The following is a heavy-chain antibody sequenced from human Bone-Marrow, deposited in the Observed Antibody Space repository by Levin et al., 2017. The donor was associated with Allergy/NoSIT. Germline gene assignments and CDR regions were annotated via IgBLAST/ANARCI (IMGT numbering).Heavy chain of an antibody. V-gene: IGHV4-34*01. CDR1: GGSFSGYY. CDR3: ARAISVRTGPYYFDY. D-gene: IGHD2-21*01. J-gene: IGHJ4*02. CDR2: INHSGST. Sequence: SETLSLTCAVYGGSFSGYYWSWIRQPPGKGLEWIGEINHSGSTNYNPSLKSRVTISVDTSKNRFSLKLTSVTAADTAIYYCARAISVRTGPYYFDYWGQGTLVTVSS.